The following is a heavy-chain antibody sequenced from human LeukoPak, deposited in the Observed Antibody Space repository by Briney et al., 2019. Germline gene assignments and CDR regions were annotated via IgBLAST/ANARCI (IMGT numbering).Heavy chain of an antibody. CDR1: GFTFSSYS. D-gene: IGHD5-24*01. J-gene: IGHJ4*02. V-gene: IGHV3-21*01. Sequence: GGSLTLSCAASGFTFSSYSMNWVRQAAGKGLEWVSSISSSSSYIYYADSVKGRFTISRDNAKNSLYLQMNSLRAEDTAVYYCARDRGWLQYYFYYWGQGTLVTGSS. CDR3: ARDRGWLQYYFYY. CDR2: ISSSSSYI.